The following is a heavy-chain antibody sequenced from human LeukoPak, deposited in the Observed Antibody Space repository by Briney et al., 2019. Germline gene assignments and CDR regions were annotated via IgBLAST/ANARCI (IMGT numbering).Heavy chain of an antibody. CDR2: INSAGSTM. Sequence: GGSLRLSCAASGFTFSSYSMNWVRQAPGKGLEWVACINSAGSTMHYADSVKGRLTISRDNAKNSLYLQLNSLRAEDTAVYYCVRGDTRDYWGQGTLITVSS. CDR1: GFTFSSYS. J-gene: IGHJ4*02. V-gene: IGHV3-21*01. D-gene: IGHD3-16*01. CDR3: VRGDTRDY.